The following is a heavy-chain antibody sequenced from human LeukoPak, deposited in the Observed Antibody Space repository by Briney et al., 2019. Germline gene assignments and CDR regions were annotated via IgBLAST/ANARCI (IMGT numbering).Heavy chain of an antibody. CDR3: ARRAGYSSGWGFDY. D-gene: IGHD6-19*01. V-gene: IGHV4-34*01. CDR1: GGSFSGYY. Sequence: SETLSLTCAVYGGSFSGYYWNWIRQPPGKGLEWIGSIYYTGSTYYNPSLKSRLTISVDTSKNQFSLKLSSVTAADTATYYCARRAGYSSGWGFDYWGQGVPVTVSS. J-gene: IGHJ4*02. CDR2: IYYTGST.